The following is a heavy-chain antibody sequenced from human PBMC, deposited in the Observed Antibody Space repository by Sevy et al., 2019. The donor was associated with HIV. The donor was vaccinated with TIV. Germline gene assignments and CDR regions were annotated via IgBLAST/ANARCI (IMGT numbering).Heavy chain of an antibody. CDR3: ARERGQWLVFSDFDY. CDR2: ISSSSSYI. Sequence: GGSLRLSCAASGFTFSSYSMNWVRQAPGKGLEWVSSISSSSSYIYYADSVKGRFTISRDNAKNSRYLQMNSLRAEDTAVYYCARERGQWLVFSDFDYWGQGTLVTVSS. D-gene: IGHD6-19*01. J-gene: IGHJ4*02. V-gene: IGHV3-21*01. CDR1: GFTFSSYS.